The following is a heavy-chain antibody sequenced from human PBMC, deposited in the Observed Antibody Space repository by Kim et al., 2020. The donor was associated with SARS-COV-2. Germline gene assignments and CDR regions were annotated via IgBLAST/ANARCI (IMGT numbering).Heavy chain of an antibody. CDR3: ARDLGTIFGVGHDAFDI. CDR1: GGTFSSYA. CDR2: IIPILGIA. V-gene: IGHV1-69*04. D-gene: IGHD3-3*01. Sequence: SVKVSCKASGGTFSSYAISWVRQAPGQGLEWMGRIIPILGIANYAQKFQGRVTITADKSTSTAYMELSSLRSEDTAVYYCARDLGTIFGVGHDAFDIWGQGTIVTVSS. J-gene: IGHJ3*02.